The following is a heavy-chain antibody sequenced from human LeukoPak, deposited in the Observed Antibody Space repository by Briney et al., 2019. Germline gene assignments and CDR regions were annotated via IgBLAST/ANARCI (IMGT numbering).Heavy chain of an antibody. CDR2: ISYDGSNK. CDR3: ARDFYPLHIDCISY. V-gene: IGHV3-30*03. J-gene: IGHJ4*02. CDR1: GFTFSDYY. D-gene: IGHD2-15*01. Sequence: GGSLRLSCAVSGFTFSDYYMSWIRQAPGKGLEWVAVISYDGSNKYYADSVKGRFTISRDNSKNTLYLQMNSLRAEDTAVYYCARDFYPLHIDCISYWGQGTLVTVSS.